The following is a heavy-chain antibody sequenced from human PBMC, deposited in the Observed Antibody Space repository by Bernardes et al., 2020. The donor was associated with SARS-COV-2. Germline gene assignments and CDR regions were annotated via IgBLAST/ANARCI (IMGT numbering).Heavy chain of an antibody. V-gene: IGHV4-59*12. CDR1: GCSISSYY. J-gene: IGHJ4*02. Sequence: SEALPLTCTVSGCSISSYYWSWIRQRPGKGLEWIGYIYYSGSTNYNPSLKSRVSISVDTSTNQFSLKLTSVTAADTAVYYCARRGGYYDFWCGYYAGGYFDYWGQGTLVTVSS. CDR3: ARRGGYYDFWCGYYAGGYFDY. CDR2: IYYSGST. D-gene: IGHD3-3*01.